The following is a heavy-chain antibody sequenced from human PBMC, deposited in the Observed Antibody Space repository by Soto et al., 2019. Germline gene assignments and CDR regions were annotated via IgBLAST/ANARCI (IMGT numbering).Heavy chain of an antibody. CDR1: GGSISSYY. CDR3: ARRYAGNLDY. D-gene: IGHD2-8*01. V-gene: IGHV4-59*01. J-gene: IGHJ4*02. Sequence: QVQLQESGPGLVKPSETLSLTCTVSGGSISSYYWSWIRQPPGKGLEWIGYIYYSGSTSYNPSLRSRVTISVDTSKNQFALKRSSVTAADTAVYYGARRYAGNLDYWGQGTLVTVSS. CDR2: IYYSGST.